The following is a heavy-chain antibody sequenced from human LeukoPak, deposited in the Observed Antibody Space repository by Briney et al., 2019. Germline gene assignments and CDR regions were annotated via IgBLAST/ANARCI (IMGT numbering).Heavy chain of an antibody. V-gene: IGHV3-23*01. CDR2: ISGSGGTT. J-gene: IGHJ4*02. Sequence: GGSLRLSCAASGFTFNSFVMSWVRQAPGKGLEWVSGISGSGGTTYYADSVKGRFTISRDNSKNTLYLQMSSLRAEDTAVYYCAKRLWGAASYVDDWGQGTLVTVSS. CDR3: AKRLWGAASYVDD. CDR1: GFTFNSFV. D-gene: IGHD3-10*01.